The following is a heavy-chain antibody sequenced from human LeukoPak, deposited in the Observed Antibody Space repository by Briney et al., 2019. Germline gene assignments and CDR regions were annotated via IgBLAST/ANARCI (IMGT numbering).Heavy chain of an antibody. J-gene: IGHJ2*01. Sequence: GGSLRLSCVASGFTCRSYPMTWVRQVPGKGLEWVASLTGSGQTTQYAGFARGRFTISRDNSKNTLYLHMNSLNAEHTAVYYCVRLGSCSGVDCYWDPSYNLWGRGTLVTVSS. CDR1: GFTCRSYP. CDR3: VRLGSCSGVDCYWDPSYNL. V-gene: IGHV3-23*01. D-gene: IGHD2-21*02. CDR2: LTGSGQTT.